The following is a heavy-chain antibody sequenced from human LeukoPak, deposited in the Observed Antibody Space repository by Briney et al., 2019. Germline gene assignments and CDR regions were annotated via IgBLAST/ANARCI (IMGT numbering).Heavy chain of an antibody. Sequence: ASVKVSCKASGYTFTSYYMHWVRQAPGQGLEWMGIINPSGGSTSYAQKFQGRVTMTRDTSTSTVYMELSSLRSEDTAVYYCARDLGSNTYYDFWSGYMPDYWGQGTLVTVSS. V-gene: IGHV1-46*01. CDR3: ARDLGSNTYYDFWSGYMPDY. CDR2: INPSGGST. CDR1: GYTFTSYY. J-gene: IGHJ4*02. D-gene: IGHD3-3*01.